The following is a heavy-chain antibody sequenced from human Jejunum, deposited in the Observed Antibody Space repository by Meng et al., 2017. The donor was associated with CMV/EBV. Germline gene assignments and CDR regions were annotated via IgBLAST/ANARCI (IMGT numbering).Heavy chain of an antibody. V-gene: IGHV3-30*02. D-gene: IGHD6-19*01. Sequence: SGFAFSTYGMNWVRQAPGKGLEWVGFIRYDGTPNHADSVKGRFTISRDNSRSTLFLQMNSLGVEDTAVYYCAKDLGASGWFETFDSWGQGTLVTVSS. CDR1: GFAFSTYG. CDR3: AKDLGASGWFETFDS. CDR2: IRYDGTPN. J-gene: IGHJ4*02.